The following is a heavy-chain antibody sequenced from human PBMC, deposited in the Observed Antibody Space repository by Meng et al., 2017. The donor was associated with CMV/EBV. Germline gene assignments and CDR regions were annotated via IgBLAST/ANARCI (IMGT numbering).Heavy chain of an antibody. CDR3: ARDQVTPGFYYSSSSTQYGMDV. D-gene: IGHD6-6*01. Sequence: GGSLRLSCAASGFTFSSYWMHWVRQAPGKGLVWVSRINSDGSSTSYADSVKGRFTISRDNAKNTLYLQMNSLRAEDTAVYYCARDQVTPGFYYSSSSTQYGMDVWGRGTTVTVSS. J-gene: IGHJ6*02. V-gene: IGHV3-74*01. CDR2: INSDGSST. CDR1: GFTFSSYW.